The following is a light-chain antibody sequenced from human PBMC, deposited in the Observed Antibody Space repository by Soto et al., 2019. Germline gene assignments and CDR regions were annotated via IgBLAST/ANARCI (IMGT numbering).Light chain of an antibody. CDR1: SSNIGSNY. V-gene: IGLV1-47*01. CDR3: AAWDNSLSGACVL. CDR2: RND. Sequence: QSVLTQSPSASATPGQTITISCSGSSSNIGSNYVYWYQQFPGMAPRLLIYRNDQRPSGVPDRFSGSNSGTSASLAISGLRSEDEATYYCAAWDNSLSGACVLFGGGTKLTVL. J-gene: IGLJ3*02.